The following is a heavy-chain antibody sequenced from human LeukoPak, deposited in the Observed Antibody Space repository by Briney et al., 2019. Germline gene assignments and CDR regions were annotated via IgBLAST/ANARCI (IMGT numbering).Heavy chain of an antibody. D-gene: IGHD2-21*02. CDR1: GASISSFY. Sequence: PSETLSLTCTVSGASISSFYWSWIRQPAGKGLEWIGRVFTSGNTNYNPSLKSRVIMSGDRSKNQFSLKLSSVTAADTAVYYCARVGDSATYFDYWGQGTLVTVSS. V-gene: IGHV4-4*07. J-gene: IGHJ4*02. CDR2: VFTSGNT. CDR3: ARVGDSATYFDY.